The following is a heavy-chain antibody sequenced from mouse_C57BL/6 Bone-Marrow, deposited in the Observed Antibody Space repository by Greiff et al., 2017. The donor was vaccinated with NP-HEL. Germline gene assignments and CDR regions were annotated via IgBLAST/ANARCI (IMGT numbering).Heavy chain of an antibody. V-gene: IGHV1-50*01. J-gene: IGHJ2*01. CDR1: GYTFTSYW. Sequence: VQLQQPGAELVKPGASVKLSCKASGYTFTSYWMQWVKQRPGQGLEWIGEIDPSDSYTNYNQKFKGKATLTVDTSSSTAYMQLSSLTSEDSAVYYCARRSYGYYWGQGTTLTVSS. D-gene: IGHD2-2*01. CDR2: IDPSDSYT. CDR3: ARRSYGYY.